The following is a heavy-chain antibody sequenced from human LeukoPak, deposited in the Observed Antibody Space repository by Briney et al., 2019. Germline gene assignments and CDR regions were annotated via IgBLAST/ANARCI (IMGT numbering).Heavy chain of an antibody. CDR2: MNPNSGNT. V-gene: IGHV1-8*01. CDR1: GYTFTSYD. Sequence: ASVKVSCKASGYTFTSYDINWVRQATGQGLEWMGWMNPNSGNTGYAQKFQGRVTMTRNTSISTAYMELSSLRSEDTAVYYCARALTGYSYGPYYYYYYGMDVWGQGTTVTVSS. D-gene: IGHD5-18*01. CDR3: ARALTGYSYGPYYYYYYGMDV. J-gene: IGHJ6*02.